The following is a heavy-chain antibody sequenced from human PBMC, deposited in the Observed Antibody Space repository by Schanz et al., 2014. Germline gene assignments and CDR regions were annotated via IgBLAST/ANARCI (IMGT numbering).Heavy chain of an antibody. CDR1: TSLFSRSV. CDR3: ARDIKKQLVDSKDYYYGMDV. Sequence: DLVESGGGVVQPGRSLTLSCAVSTSLFSRSVIHWVRQAPGKGLEWEALIYYNGTNKYYADSVKGRFTISRDNSQNTLYLQMNTLRTEDTAVYFSARDIKKQLVDSKDYYYGMDVWGQGTTVTVSS. D-gene: IGHD6-13*01. CDR2: IYYNGTNK. J-gene: IGHJ6*02. V-gene: IGHV3-30*03.